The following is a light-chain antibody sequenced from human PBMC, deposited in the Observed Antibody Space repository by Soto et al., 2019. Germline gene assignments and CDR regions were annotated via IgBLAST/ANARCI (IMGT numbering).Light chain of an antibody. Sequence: EIVLTQSPATLSLSPGERATLSCRASQSVSSYLAWFQQKPGQAPRLLIFDASNRATGIPARFSGSGSGTDFTLTISNLEPEDFAVYFCQQRGNWPPTFGPGTKVDIK. CDR1: QSVSSY. CDR3: QQRGNWPPT. J-gene: IGKJ3*01. V-gene: IGKV3-11*01. CDR2: DAS.